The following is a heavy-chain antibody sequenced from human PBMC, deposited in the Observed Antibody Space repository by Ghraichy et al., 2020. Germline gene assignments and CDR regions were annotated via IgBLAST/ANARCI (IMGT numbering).Heavy chain of an antibody. V-gene: IGHV1-69*02. CDR3: ARGIEAAAGIWWFDP. D-gene: IGHD6-13*01. J-gene: IGHJ5*02. CDR2: IIPILGIA. CDR1: GGTFSSYT. Sequence: SVKVSCKASGGTFSSYTISWVRQAPGQGLEWMGRIIPILGIANYAQKFQGRVTITADKSTSTAYMELSSLRSEDTAVYYCARGIEAAAGIWWFDPWGQGTLVTVSS.